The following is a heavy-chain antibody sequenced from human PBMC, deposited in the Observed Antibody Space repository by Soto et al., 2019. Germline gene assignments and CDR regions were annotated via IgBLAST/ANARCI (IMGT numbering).Heavy chain of an antibody. D-gene: IGHD3-22*01. CDR1: GFTFSSYA. CDR2: ISYDGSNK. J-gene: IGHJ4*02. Sequence: QVQLVESGGGVVQPGRSLRLSCAASGFTFSSYAMHWVRQAPGKGLEWVAVISYDGSNKYYTDSVKGRFTISRDNSKNTLYLQMNSLRAEDTAVYYCARGLFYYSSGSRGYFDYWGQGTLVTVSS. V-gene: IGHV3-30-3*01. CDR3: ARGLFYYSSGSRGYFDY.